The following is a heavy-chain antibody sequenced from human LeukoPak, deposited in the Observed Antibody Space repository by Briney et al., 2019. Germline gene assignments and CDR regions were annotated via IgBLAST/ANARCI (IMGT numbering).Heavy chain of an antibody. V-gene: IGHV3-30-3*01. Sequence: GRSLRLSCAASGFIFSLDAMHWVRQAPGKGLEWVSVISYDGHNEYYADSVKGRFTISRDNSKNTLCLQMNSLRDEDTAVYYCAKIAVAGTAAYYFDYWGQGTLVTVSS. J-gene: IGHJ4*02. CDR1: GFIFSLDA. CDR3: AKIAVAGTAAYYFDY. D-gene: IGHD6-19*01. CDR2: ISYDGHNE.